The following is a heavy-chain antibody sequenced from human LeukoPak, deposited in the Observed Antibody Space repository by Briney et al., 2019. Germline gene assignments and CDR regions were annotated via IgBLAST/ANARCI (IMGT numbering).Heavy chain of an antibody. CDR3: ARDPSSILRYFDWLLPHFDY. J-gene: IGHJ4*02. CDR2: INPSGGST. V-gene: IGHV1-46*01. CDR1: GYTFTSYY. D-gene: IGHD3-9*01. Sequence: GASVKVSYKASGYTFTSYYMHWVRQAPGQGLEWMGIINPSGGSTSYAQKFQGRVTMTRDTSTSTVYMELSSLRSEDTAVYYCARDPSSILRYFDWLLPHFDYWGQGTLVTVSS.